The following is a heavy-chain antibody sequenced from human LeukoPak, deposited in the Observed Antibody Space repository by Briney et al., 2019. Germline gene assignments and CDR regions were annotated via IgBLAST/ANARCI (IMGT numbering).Heavy chain of an antibody. CDR2: VSGSGGST. V-gene: IGHV3-23*01. J-gene: IGHJ6*04. Sequence: GGSLRLSCAASGFTFSSYAMTWVRQAPGKGLEWVSTVSGSGGSTYYADSVKGRFTISRDNAKNSLYLQMNSLRAEDTAVYYCAELGITMVGGVWGKGTTVTISS. CDR3: AELGITMVGGV. D-gene: IGHD3-10*02. CDR1: GFTFSSYA.